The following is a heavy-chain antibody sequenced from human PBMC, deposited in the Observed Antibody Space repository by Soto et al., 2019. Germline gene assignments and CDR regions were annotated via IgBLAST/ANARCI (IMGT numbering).Heavy chain of an antibody. CDR2: INHSGST. V-gene: IGHV4-34*01. J-gene: IGHJ6*02. CDR1: GGSFSGYY. CDR3: ARGKVEVVPAAKKYYYYYGMDV. Sequence: SETLSLTCAVYGGSFSGYYWSWIRQPPGKGLEWFGEINHSGSTNYNPSLKSRVTISVDTSKNQFSLKLSSVTAADTAVYYCARGKVEVVPAAKKYYYYYGMDVWGQGTTVTVSS. D-gene: IGHD2-2*01.